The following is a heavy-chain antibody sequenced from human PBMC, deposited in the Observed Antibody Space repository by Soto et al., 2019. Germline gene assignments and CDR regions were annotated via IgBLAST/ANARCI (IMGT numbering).Heavy chain of an antibody. CDR2: IIPSFGAA. Sequence: QVQLEQSGAEVKKPGSSVKVSCMASGGTFSSSGFSWVRQAPGQGLEWMGGIIPSFGAAKYAQKSQGRVTITADESTSTAYMELSSLGSEDTGVYYCARDYRSGWHGTNYGMDVWGQGTTVTVSS. CDR3: ARDYRSGWHGTNYGMDV. CDR1: GGTFSSSG. V-gene: IGHV1-69*01. J-gene: IGHJ6*02. D-gene: IGHD6-19*01.